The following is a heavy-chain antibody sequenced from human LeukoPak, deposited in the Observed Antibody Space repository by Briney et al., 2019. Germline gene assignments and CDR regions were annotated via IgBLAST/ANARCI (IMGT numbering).Heavy chain of an antibody. CDR3: ARGLGYCSGGTCPNDY. CDR1: GYTLTDFG. J-gene: IGHJ4*02. V-gene: IGHV1-18*01. CDR2: IGDFNGLT. D-gene: IGHD2-15*01. Sequence: ASVKVSCKTSGYTLTDFGLSWVRQAPGQGLEWMGWIGDFNGLTKYAQKLQDRVTMTTDASTSTAYMELRSLRSDDTAIYYCARGLGYCSGGTCPNDYWGQGTLVTVSS.